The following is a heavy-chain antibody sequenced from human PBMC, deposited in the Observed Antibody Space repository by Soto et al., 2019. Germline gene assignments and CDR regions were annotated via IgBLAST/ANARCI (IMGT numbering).Heavy chain of an antibody. V-gene: IGHV1-2*04. CDR3: ARDPGRPGRYWYFDL. Sequence: QVVLVQSGAEMKKPGASVKVSCRASGYKFTDYYIHWVRQAPGQEPEWMRWVNPKRGDAVYAQKFQGWVTMTRDSATTTAYLEVNRLKSDDTAVYYCARDPGRPGRYWYFDLWGRGTLVTVSS. J-gene: IGHJ2*01. CDR1: GYKFTDYY. CDR2: VNPKRGDA.